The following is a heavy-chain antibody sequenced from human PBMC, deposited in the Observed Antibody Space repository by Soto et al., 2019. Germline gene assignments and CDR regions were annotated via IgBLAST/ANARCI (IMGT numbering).Heavy chain of an antibody. J-gene: IGHJ4*02. CDR1: GGSISSSSYY. D-gene: IGHD5-18*01. CDR3: ARIRGAMVPPTFDY. CDR2: IYYSGST. Sequence: SETLSLTCTVSGGSISSSSYYWGWIRQPPGKGLEWIGSIYYSGSTYYNPSLKSRVTISVDTSKNQFSLKLSSVTAADTAVYYCARIRGAMVPPTFDYWGQGTLVTVSS. V-gene: IGHV4-39*01.